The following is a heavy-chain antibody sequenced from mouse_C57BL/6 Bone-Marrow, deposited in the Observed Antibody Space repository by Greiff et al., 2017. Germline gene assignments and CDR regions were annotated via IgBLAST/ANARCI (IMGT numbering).Heavy chain of an antibody. D-gene: IGHD4-1*01. CDR2: ISYDGSN. CDR3: ARDVGRWGFAY. V-gene: IGHV3-6*01. J-gene: IGHJ3*01. Sequence: EVKLMESGPGLVKPSQSLSLTCSVTGYSITSGYYWNWIRQFPGNKLEWMGYISYDGSNNYNPSLKNRISITRDTSKNQFFLKLNSVTTEDTATYYCARDVGRWGFAYWGQGTLVTVSA. CDR1: GYSITSGYY.